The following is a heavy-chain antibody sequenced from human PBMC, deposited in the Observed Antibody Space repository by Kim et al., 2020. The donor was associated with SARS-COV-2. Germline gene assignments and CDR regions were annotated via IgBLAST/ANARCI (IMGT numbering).Heavy chain of an antibody. J-gene: IGHJ6*02. V-gene: IGHV1-46*01. D-gene: IGHD3-3*01. CDR2: INPSGVST. Sequence: ASVKVSCKASRHTFTNYYIHWVRQAPGQGLEWMGMINPSGVSTSHAQNFQGRVTMTRDTSTSTVYMELSSLRSEDTAVYYCAGSGMDVWGQGTTVTVSS. CDR3: AGSGMDV. CDR1: RHTFTNYY.